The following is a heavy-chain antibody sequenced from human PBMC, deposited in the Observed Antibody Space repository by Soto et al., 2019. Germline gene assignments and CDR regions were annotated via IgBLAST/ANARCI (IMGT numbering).Heavy chain of an antibody. CDR2: IYHSGST. J-gene: IGHJ5*02. D-gene: IGHD5-18*01. V-gene: IGHV4-4*02. CDR3: AGLHTSMVAGIWFDP. CDR1: GGSISSSNW. Sequence: SETLSLTCAVSGGSISSSNWWSWVRQPPGKGLEWIGEIYHSGSTNYNPSLKSRVTISVDKSKNQVSLKLSSVTAADTAVFYCAGLHTSMVAGIWFDPWGQGTLVTVSS.